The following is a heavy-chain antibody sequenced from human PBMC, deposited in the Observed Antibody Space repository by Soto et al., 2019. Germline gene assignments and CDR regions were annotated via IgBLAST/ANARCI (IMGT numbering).Heavy chain of an antibody. CDR3: ARASVGATSESRNWFDP. Sequence: SVKVSCKASGGTFSSYAISWVRQAPGQGLEWMGGIIPIFGTANYAQKFQGRVTITADESTSTAYMELSSLRSEDTAVYYCARASVGATSESRNWFDPWGQGPLVTVSS. CDR1: GGTFSSYA. D-gene: IGHD1-26*01. V-gene: IGHV1-69*13. J-gene: IGHJ5*02. CDR2: IIPIFGTA.